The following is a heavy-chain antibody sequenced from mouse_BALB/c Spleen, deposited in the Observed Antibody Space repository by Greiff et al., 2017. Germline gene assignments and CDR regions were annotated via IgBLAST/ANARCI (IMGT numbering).Heavy chain of an antibody. Sequence: DVMLVESGGDLVKPGGSLKLSCAASGFTFTSDGMSWVRQTPAKRLEWVATISSGGSYTYYPDSVKGRFTISRDNAKNTLYLQMSSLKSEDTAMYYLARRGVAKDYAMGYWGQGTSGTVSS. D-gene: IGHD1-1*01. J-gene: IGHJ4*01. V-gene: IGHV5-6*02. CDR3: ARRGVAKDYAMGY. CDR1: GFTFTSDG. CDR2: ISSGGSYT.